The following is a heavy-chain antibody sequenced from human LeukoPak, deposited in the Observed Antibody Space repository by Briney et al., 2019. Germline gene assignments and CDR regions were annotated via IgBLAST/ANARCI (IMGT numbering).Heavy chain of an antibody. CDR1: GYTFTSNN. CDR3: ARADTSGWFVDY. V-gene: IGHV1-8*01. D-gene: IGHD6-19*01. CDR2: MDPNSADT. J-gene: IGHJ4*02. Sequence: ASVKVSGKASGYTFTSNNINWVRQAPGQGLEWMGWMDPNSADTAYAQKFQGRVAMTRDTSISTAYMELSRLRSEDTAVYYCARADTSGWFVDYWGQGTLVTVSS.